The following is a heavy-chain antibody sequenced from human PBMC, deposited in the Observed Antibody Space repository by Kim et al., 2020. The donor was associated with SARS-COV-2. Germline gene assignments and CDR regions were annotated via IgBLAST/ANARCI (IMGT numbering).Heavy chain of an antibody. CDR1: GFTFSDYY. CDR2: ISSSGSTI. V-gene: IGHV3-11*01. D-gene: IGHD6-13*01. J-gene: IGHJ6*02. Sequence: GGSLRLSCAASGFTFSDYYMSWIRQAPGKGLEWVSYISSSGSTIYYADSVKGRFTISRDNAKNSLYLQMNSLRAEDTAVYYCARWSEEYSSSWYYYYYGMDVWGQGTTVTVSS. CDR3: ARWSEEYSSSWYYYYYGMDV.